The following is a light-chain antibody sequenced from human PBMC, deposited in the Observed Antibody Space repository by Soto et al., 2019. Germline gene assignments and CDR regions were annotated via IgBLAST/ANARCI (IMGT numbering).Light chain of an antibody. CDR3: QKYGSSPPLS. CDR1: QSVTSSY. Sequence: EIGLTQSPGTLSLSPGGRATLSCRASQSVTSSYLAWYQQKPGQAPRLLIYGASSRATGIPDRFSGSGSGTDFTLTISRLEPEDFAMYYCQKYGSSPPLSFGGGTKVDIK. CDR2: GAS. J-gene: IGKJ4*01. V-gene: IGKV3-20*01.